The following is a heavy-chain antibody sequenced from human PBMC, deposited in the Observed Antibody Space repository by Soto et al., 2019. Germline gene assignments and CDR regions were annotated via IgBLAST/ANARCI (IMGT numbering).Heavy chain of an antibody. CDR3: ATHGLGVSSPPYFDN. J-gene: IGHJ4*02. V-gene: IGHV1-69*01. Sequence: QLVQAGSEVKKPGSSVKFSCQASGGTFSGYVVTCVRQAPGQGLEWMGEVVPLFGTTNYAQRFSGRITITAEESTSTAYMELRTLRSDDTAVYYCATHGLGVSSPPYFDNWGQGTLVTVSS. D-gene: IGHD3-16*01. CDR1: GGTFSGYV. CDR2: VVPLFGTT.